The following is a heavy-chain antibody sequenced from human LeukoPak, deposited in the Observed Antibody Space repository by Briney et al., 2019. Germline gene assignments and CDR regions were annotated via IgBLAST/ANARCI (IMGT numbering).Heavy chain of an antibody. CDR2: IYYSGTT. CDR3: ARGLRWELLAYWFDP. J-gene: IGHJ5*02. Sequence: SETLSLTCTVSGGSISSYYWSWIRQPPGKGLEWIAYIYYSGTTNYNPSLKSRVTISVDTSKNQFSLKLSSVTAADTAVYYCARGLRWELLAYWFDPWGQGTLVTVSS. V-gene: IGHV4-59*12. D-gene: IGHD1-26*01. CDR1: GGSISSYY.